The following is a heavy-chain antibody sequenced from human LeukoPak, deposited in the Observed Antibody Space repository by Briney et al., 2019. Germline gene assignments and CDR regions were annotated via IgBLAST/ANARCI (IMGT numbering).Heavy chain of an antibody. CDR2: LIPSLGIA. Sequence: SVKVSCKASGGTFSSYAISWVRQPPGQGLEWMGRLIPSLGIANYAQKSQGRVTITADKSTSTAYMEMSSMRPEDTAVYYWARPRTGTFCDWGQGNLVTVSS. D-gene: IGHD2/OR15-2a*01. J-gene: IGHJ4*02. CDR3: ARPRTGTFCD. V-gene: IGHV1-69*04. CDR1: GGTFSSYA.